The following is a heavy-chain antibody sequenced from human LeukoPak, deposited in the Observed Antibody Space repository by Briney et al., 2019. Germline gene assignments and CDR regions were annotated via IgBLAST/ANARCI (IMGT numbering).Heavy chain of an antibody. J-gene: IGHJ4*02. CDR1: GFTFSSYA. CDR3: AKGISDYGDYYFDY. CDR2: ISGSGGST. Sequence: GGSLRLSCAASGFTFSSYAMSWVRQAPGKGLEWVSAISGSGGSTYYADSVKGRFTISRDNSKNTLYLQTNSLRAEDTAVYYCAKGISDYGDYYFDYWGQGTLVTVSS. V-gene: IGHV3-23*01. D-gene: IGHD4-17*01.